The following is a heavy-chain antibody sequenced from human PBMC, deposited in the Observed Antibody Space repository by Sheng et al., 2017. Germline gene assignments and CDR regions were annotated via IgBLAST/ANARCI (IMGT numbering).Heavy chain of an antibody. CDR1: VGSFSGYS. J-gene: IGHJ6*02. CDR2: VNHIGST. V-gene: IGHV4-34*01. CDR3: TRKGNEGMDL. Sequence: QVQLQQWGAGRVKASETLSLTCAVYVGSFSGYSWTWIRQPPGRGWSGLGKVNHIGSTRYNPSLQSRVTLSVDTSKNQFSLKLNSVTDADTAVYFCTRKGNEGMDLWGHGTTVSVTS. D-gene: IGHD1-1*01.